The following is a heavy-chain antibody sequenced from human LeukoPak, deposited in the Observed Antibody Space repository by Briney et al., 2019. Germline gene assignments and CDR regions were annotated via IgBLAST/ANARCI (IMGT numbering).Heavy chain of an antibody. CDR2: ISAYNGNT. CDR1: GYTFTSYG. J-gene: IGHJ4*02. Sequence: GASVKVPCKASGYTFTSYGISWVRQAPGQGLEWMGWISAYNGNTNYAQKLQGRVTMTTDASTSTAYMELRSLRSDDTAVYYCARDLSPHYDFWGGYHGIFDYWGQGTLVTVSS. CDR3: ARDLSPHYDFWGGYHGIFDY. V-gene: IGHV1-18*01. D-gene: IGHD3-3*01.